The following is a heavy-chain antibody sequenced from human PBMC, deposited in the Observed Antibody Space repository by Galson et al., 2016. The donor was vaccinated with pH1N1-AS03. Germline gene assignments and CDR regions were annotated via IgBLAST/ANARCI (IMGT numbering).Heavy chain of an antibody. J-gene: IGHJ1*01. Sequence: SVKVSCKASGDSFSSYGFTWVRLAPGQGLEWMGGIIPIFGKPQYAQKFQGRVTITADESTTTVYMDLSSLISDDTAMYYCARDGPGIVRANAHWGQGTLVTVSS. D-gene: IGHD1-14*01. CDR3: ARDGPGIVRANAH. V-gene: IGHV1-69*13. CDR1: GDSFSSYG. CDR2: IIPIFGKP.